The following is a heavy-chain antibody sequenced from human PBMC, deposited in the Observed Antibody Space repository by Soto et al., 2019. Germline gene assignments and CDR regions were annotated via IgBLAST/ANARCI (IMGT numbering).Heavy chain of an antibody. D-gene: IGHD2-2*01. J-gene: IGHJ1*01. Sequence: PGGSLRLSCAASGFTFNSYAMTWVRQAPGKGLEWVSSISGTGGSIYYTDSVKGRFTISRDNSKNTLYLQMNSLRAEDTALYHCAKDSDIGVVHKYFQDWGQGTRVTVSS. CDR3: AKDSDIGVVHKYFQD. CDR1: GFTFNSYA. V-gene: IGHV3-23*01. CDR2: ISGTGGSI.